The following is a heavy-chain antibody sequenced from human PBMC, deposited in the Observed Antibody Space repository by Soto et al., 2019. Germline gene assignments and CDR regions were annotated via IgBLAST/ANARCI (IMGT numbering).Heavy chain of an antibody. CDR2: IKQDGSEK. CDR3: ATSRTFDY. CDR1: GFTFSSYW. D-gene: IGHD6-13*01. V-gene: IGHV3-7*01. J-gene: IGHJ4*02. Sequence: EVQLVESGGGLVQPGGSLRLSCVVSGFTFSSYWMNWVRQAPGKGLEWVANIKQDGSEKYYVDSAKGRFTISRDNAKNSLYLQMNSLSAEDTAIYYCATSRTFDYWGQGTLDTVSS.